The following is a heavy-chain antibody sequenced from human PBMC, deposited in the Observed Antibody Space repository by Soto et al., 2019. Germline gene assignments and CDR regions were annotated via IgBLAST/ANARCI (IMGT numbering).Heavy chain of an antibody. CDR2: ISGSGGST. Sequence: GGSLRLSCAASGFTFSSYAMSWVRQAPGKGLEWVSAISGSGGSTYYADSVKGRFTISRDNSKNTLYLQMNSLRAEDTAVYYCASSIRGKGSSGTDLYYYYGMDVWGQGTTVTVSS. CDR3: ASSIRGKGSSGTDLYYYYGMDV. J-gene: IGHJ6*02. D-gene: IGHD6-13*01. CDR1: GFTFSSYA. V-gene: IGHV3-23*01.